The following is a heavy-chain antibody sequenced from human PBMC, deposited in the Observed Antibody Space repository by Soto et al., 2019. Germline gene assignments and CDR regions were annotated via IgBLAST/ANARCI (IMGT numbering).Heavy chain of an antibody. D-gene: IGHD3-3*01. J-gene: IGHJ4*02. CDR3: ARNYGFWSGYRSFDY. Sequence: ASVKVSCKASGYTFTSYAMHWVRQAPGQRLEWMGWINAGNGNTKYSQKFQGRVTITRDTSASTAYMELSSLRSEDTAVYYCARNYGFWSGYRSFDYWGQGTLVTVSS. V-gene: IGHV1-3*01. CDR1: GYTFTSYA. CDR2: INAGNGNT.